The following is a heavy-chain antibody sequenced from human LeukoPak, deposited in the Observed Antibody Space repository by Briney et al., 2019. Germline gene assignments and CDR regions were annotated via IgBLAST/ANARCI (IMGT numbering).Heavy chain of an antibody. J-gene: IGHJ3*02. Sequence: GGSLRLSCAASGFTFSNYGIHWVRQAPGKGLEWVSYISSSGSTIYYADSVKGRFTISRDNAKNSLYLQMNSLRAEDTAVYYCARRVTGTTMDAFDIWGQGTMVTVSS. D-gene: IGHD1-7*01. CDR2: ISSSGSTI. CDR3: ARRVTGTTMDAFDI. CDR1: GFTFSNYG. V-gene: IGHV3-48*04.